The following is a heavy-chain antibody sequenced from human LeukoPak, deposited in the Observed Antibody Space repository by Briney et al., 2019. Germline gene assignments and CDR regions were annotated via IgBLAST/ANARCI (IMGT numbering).Heavy chain of an antibody. CDR3: ASSRGCSSTSCYVGGGWYYYYGMDV. D-gene: IGHD2-2*01. J-gene: IGHJ6*04. Sequence: GASVKVSCKASGGTFSSYAISWVRQAPGQGLEWMGGIIPIFGTANYAQKFQGRVTITADESTSTAYVELSSLRSEDTAVYYCASSRGCSSTSCYVGGGWYYYYGMDVWGKGTTVTVSS. V-gene: IGHV1-69*13. CDR2: IIPIFGTA. CDR1: GGTFSSYA.